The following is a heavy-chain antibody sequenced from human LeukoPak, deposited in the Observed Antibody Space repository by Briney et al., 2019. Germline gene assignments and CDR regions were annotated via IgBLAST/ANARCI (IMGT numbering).Heavy chain of an antibody. CDR3: ARRTVAGDY. V-gene: IGHV3-64*01. J-gene: IGHJ4*02. CDR1: GFTFSSYA. D-gene: IGHD6-19*01. CDR2: ISTNGENT. Sequence: PGGSLRLSCAASGFTFSSYAMHWVRQAPGKGLEYVSGISTNGENTYYANSVKGRFTIFRDNSKDTLYLQMGSLRGDDMAVYYCARRTVAGDYWGQGALVTVSS.